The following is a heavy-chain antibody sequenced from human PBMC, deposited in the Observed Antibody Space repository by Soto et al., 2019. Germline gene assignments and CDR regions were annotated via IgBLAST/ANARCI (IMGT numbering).Heavy chain of an antibody. V-gene: IGHV3-15*01. CDR2: IRSQIDGGTT. Sequence: EVELVESGGVLVKPGGSLRLSCAASGFAFTNAWMTWVRQAPGKALEWVGRIRSQIDGGTTDYAAPVKGRFTISRDDSQNTLYLQMYSLKTEDTAVYYCTTGSYVEYVSDYWGQGTLVTVSS. J-gene: IGHJ4*02. CDR1: GFAFTNAW. CDR3: TTGSYVEYVSDY. D-gene: IGHD4-17*01.